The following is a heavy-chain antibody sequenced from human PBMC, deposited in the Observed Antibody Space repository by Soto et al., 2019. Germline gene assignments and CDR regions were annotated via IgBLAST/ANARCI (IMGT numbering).Heavy chain of an antibody. CDR1: GYTFTNYG. CDR2: ISAYNDNT. D-gene: IGHD3-10*01. V-gene: IGHV1-18*01. J-gene: IGHJ6*02. CDR3: AREGYYYGSGSYSPPRYYGMDV. Sequence: QIQLVQSGAEVKKAGASVKVSCKASGYTFTNYGIRWVRQALGQGLEWMGWISAYNDNTNYAQKFQGRVTLTTDTSSRTAYMECRSLTSDDTAVFSCAREGYYYGSGSYSPPRYYGMDVCGQGTTVTVFS.